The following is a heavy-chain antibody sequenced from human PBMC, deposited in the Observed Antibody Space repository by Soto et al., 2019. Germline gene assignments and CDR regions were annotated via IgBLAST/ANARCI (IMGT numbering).Heavy chain of an antibody. Sequence: PSETLSLTCSVSGGSITISSYYWGWIHQPPGKGLEWIGTIYYTGRTYYNPSLNSRVTMSVDTSKNQYSLKLSSVTAADTAVYYCARHLVLWSGGGVWGQGALVTVSS. CDR3: ARHLVLWSGGGV. CDR2: IYYTGRT. J-gene: IGHJ4*02. CDR1: GGSITISSYY. D-gene: IGHD5-18*01. V-gene: IGHV4-39*01.